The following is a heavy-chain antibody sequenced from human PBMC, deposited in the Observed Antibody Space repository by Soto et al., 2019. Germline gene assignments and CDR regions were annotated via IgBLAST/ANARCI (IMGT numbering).Heavy chain of an antibody. CDR1: GLNCNTYY. J-gene: IGHJ4*02. D-gene: IGHD2-2*01. CDR3: VRVGYQLPFYDY. CDR2: INRDGSST. V-gene: IGHV3-74*01. Sequence: GGSLRLSCAASGLNCNTYYMYWVREAPGKGLVWVSRINRDGSSTSYADSVKGRFTISRDNAKNTLYLPMNSLRAEDTAVYHCVRVGYQLPFYDYWGQGTLVTVSS.